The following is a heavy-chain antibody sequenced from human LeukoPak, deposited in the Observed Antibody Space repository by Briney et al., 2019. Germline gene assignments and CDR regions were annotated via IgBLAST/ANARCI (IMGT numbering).Heavy chain of an antibody. J-gene: IGHJ4*02. CDR2: IYNSGST. V-gene: IGHV4-59*01. Sequence: SETLSLTCTVSGGSISSYYWSWIRQPPGKGLEWIGYIYNSGSTNYNPSLKSRVTMSVDTSKNQFSLRLTSVTAADTAVYYCARDRYYDILTGYPPFDYWSQGTLVTVSS. CDR3: ARDRYYDILTGYPPFDY. D-gene: IGHD3-9*01. CDR1: GGSISSYY.